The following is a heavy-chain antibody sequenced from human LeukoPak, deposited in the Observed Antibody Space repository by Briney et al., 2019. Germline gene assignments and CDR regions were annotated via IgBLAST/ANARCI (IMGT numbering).Heavy chain of an antibody. D-gene: IGHD1-14*01. J-gene: IGHJ4*02. CDR3: AHRRGGYNWNHGDFDY. Sequence: ESGPTLVSPTQTLTLTCTFSGFSLTTSGVGVGWIRQPPGKAPEWLALIYWDNDKRYSPSLKTRLTITKDTSKNLGVFIMTDMDPVDTATYFCAHRRGGYNWNHGDFDYWGQGTLVTVSS. V-gene: IGHV2-5*02. CDR1: GFSLTTSGVG. CDR2: IYWDNDK.